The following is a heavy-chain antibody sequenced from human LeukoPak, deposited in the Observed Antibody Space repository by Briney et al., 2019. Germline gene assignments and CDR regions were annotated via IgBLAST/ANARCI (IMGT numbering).Heavy chain of an antibody. Sequence: SETLSLTCTVSGGSISSYYWSWIQQPPGKGLEWIGYIYYSGSTNYNPSLKSRVTISVDTSKNQFSLKLSSVTAADTAVYYCAREGSGSYTYFDYWGQGTLVTVSS. J-gene: IGHJ4*02. CDR1: GGSISSYY. CDR2: IYYSGST. V-gene: IGHV4-59*01. CDR3: AREGSGSYTYFDY. D-gene: IGHD3-10*01.